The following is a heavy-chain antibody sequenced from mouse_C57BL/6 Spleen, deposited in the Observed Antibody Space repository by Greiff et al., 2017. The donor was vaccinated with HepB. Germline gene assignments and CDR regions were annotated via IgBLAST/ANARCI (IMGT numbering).Heavy chain of an antibody. D-gene: IGHD3-2*02. CDR3: ARGRLTFDY. CDR1: GFTFSDYG. Sequence: EVKVEESGGGLVKPGGSLKLSCAASGFTFSDYGMHWVRQAPEKGLEWVAYISSGSSTIYYADTVTGRFTISRDNAKNTMFLQMTSLRSEDTAMYYCARGRLTFDYWGQGTTLTVSS. J-gene: IGHJ2*01. CDR2: ISSGSSTI. V-gene: IGHV5-17*01.